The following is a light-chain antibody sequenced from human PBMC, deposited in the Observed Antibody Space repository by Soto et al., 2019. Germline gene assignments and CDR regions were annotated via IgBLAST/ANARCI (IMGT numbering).Light chain of an antibody. CDR2: DAS. J-gene: IGKJ4*01. Sequence: EIVLTQSPVNLSLSPGERATLSCRASQSVATFLDWYQQKPGQAPRLLIFDASNRAPGIPDRFNGSGSGKAFTLTITSLEPEDFAVYYCQQRTNWPLTFGGGTKVEV. V-gene: IGKV3-11*01. CDR3: QQRTNWPLT. CDR1: QSVATF.